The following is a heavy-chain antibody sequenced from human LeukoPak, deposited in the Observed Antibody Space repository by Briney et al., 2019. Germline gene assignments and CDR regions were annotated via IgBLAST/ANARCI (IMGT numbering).Heavy chain of an antibody. Sequence: SGTLSLTCAVSGGSISSSNWWSWVRQPPGKGLEWIGEIYHSGSTNYNPSLKSRVTISVDTSKNQFSLKLSSVTAVDTAVYYCASASIAARPDGYFQHWGQGTLVTVSS. CDR1: GGSISSSNW. CDR2: IYHSGST. V-gene: IGHV4-4*02. CDR3: ASASIAARPDGYFQH. D-gene: IGHD6-6*01. J-gene: IGHJ1*01.